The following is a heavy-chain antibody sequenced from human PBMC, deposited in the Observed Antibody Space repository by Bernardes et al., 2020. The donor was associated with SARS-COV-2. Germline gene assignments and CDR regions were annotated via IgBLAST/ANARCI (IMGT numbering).Heavy chain of an antibody. CDR3: ARGGGYSSGWDDAFDM. D-gene: IGHD6-19*01. CDR2: IWYDGSNK. Sequence: GGSLRLSCAASGFTFSSYGMHWVRQAPGKGLEWVAVIWYDGSNKYYADSVKGRFTISRDNSKNTLYLQMNSLRAEDTAVYYCARGGGYSSGWDDAFDMWGQGTMVTVSS. J-gene: IGHJ3*02. V-gene: IGHV3-33*08. CDR1: GFTFSSYG.